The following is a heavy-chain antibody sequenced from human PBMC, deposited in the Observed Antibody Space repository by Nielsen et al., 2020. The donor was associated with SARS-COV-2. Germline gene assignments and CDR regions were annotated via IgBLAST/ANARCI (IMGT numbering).Heavy chain of an antibody. CDR3: ARDLFAYYGESVGDY. J-gene: IGHJ4*02. CDR2: INWNGGST. V-gene: IGHV3-20*04. D-gene: IGHD3-10*01. Sequence: GGSLRLSCAASGFTFDDYGMSWVRQAPGKGLEWVSGINWNGGSTGYADSVKGRFTISRDNSKNTLYLQMNSLRAEDTAVYYCARDLFAYYGESVGDYWGQGTLVTVSS. CDR1: GFTFDDYG.